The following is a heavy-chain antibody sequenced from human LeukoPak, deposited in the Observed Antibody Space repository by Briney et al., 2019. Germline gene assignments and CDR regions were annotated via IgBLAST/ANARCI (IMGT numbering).Heavy chain of an antibody. V-gene: IGHV1-46*01. J-gene: IGHJ4*02. CDR1: GYTSTSKY. CDR3: ARGSGSSNYLADY. D-gene: IGHD6-13*01. CDR2: INSSGGFT. Sequence: GASVKVSCKASGYTSTSKYMHWVRQAPGQGLEWMGIINSSGGFTNYVQRFQGRVTMTRDTSTSTVYMELSSLRSEDTAVYYCARGSGSSNYLADYWGQGTLVTVSS.